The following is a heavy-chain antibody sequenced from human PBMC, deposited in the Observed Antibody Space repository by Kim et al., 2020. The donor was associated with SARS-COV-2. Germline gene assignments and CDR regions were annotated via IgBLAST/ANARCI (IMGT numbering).Heavy chain of an antibody. V-gene: IGHV3-23*01. J-gene: IGHJ4*02. CDR3: AKDHPSNGWPTFDS. Sequence: GGSLRLSCAASGFTFSRRAMSWVRQAPGKGVEWIASVNNGGNAYYADSVKGRFTVSRDITMDTLYLQMNSLTAEDTALYYCAKDHPSNGWPTFDSWGQGTLVAVSS. D-gene: IGHD6-19*01. CDR2: VNNGGNA. CDR1: GFTFSRRA.